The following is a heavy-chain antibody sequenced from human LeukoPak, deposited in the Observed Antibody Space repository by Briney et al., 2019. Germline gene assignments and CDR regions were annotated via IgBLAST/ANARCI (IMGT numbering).Heavy chain of an antibody. CDR3: AREGRYYYDSSGYSDAFDY. CDR1: GFTFDDYG. V-gene: IGHV3-20*04. J-gene: IGHJ4*02. D-gene: IGHD3-22*01. CDR2: INWNGGST. Sequence: GGSLRLSCAASGFTFDDYGMSWVRQAPGKGLEWVSGINWNGGSTGYADSVKGRFTISRDKAKNSLYLQMNSLRAEDTALYYCAREGRYYYDSSGYSDAFDYWGQGTLVTVSS.